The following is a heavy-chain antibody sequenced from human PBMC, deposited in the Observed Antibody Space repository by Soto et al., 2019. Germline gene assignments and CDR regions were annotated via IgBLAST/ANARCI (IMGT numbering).Heavy chain of an antibody. CDR1: GYTFTSYG. CDR2: ISAYNGNT. V-gene: IGHV1-18*01. Sequence: QVQLVQSGAEVKKPGASVKVSCKSSGYTFTSYGIHWVRQAPGQRLEWLGWISAYNGNTNYAQKFHGRVTMPTDTSTNTAHMELRSLRSDDTAMYYCASDASASYPTKGFDPWGQGTLVIVSS. CDR3: ASDASASYPTKGFDP. D-gene: IGHD3-10*01. J-gene: IGHJ5*02.